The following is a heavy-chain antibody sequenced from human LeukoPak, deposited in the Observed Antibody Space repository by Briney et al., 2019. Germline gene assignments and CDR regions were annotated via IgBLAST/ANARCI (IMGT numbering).Heavy chain of an antibody. CDR1: GGTFSSYA. V-gene: IGHV1-69*01. J-gene: IGHJ5*02. D-gene: IGHD2-15*01. CDR3: ARRKSYCSRGSCYNWFDP. Sequence: SVKVSCKASGGTFSSYAISWVRQAPGQGLEWMGGIIPIFGTANYAQKSQGRVTITADESTSTAYMELSSLRSEDTAVYYCARRKSYCSRGSCYNWFDPWGQGTLVTVSS. CDR2: IIPIFGTA.